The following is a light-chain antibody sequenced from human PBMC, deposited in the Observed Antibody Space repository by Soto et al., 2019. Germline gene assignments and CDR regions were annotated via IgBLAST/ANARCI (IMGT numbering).Light chain of an antibody. CDR3: CSYAGSTTLV. J-gene: IGLJ2*01. CDR1: SSDVGSQNL. Sequence: QSVLTQPASVSGSPGQSITISCTGTSSDVGSQNLVSWYQQHPGKAPKLIIYQVSKRPSGVSNRFSASKSGDTASLTISGLQAEDEAAYYCCSYAGSTTLVFGGGTKLTVL. V-gene: IGLV2-23*02. CDR2: QVS.